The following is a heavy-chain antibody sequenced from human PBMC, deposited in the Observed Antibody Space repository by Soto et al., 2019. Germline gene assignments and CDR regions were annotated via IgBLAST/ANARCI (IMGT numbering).Heavy chain of an antibody. D-gene: IGHD2-8*01. CDR1: GFTCSSYD. CDR2: ISGSGGSS. J-gene: IGHJ1*01. CDR3: AKDSPVGVPLMRDLHD. Sequence: LRLSCAASGFTCSSYDMSWVRQAPGKGLEWVSVISGSGGSSYYADSVRGRFTLSRDNSKNTVYLQMNSLRAEDTAVYYCAKDSPVGVPLMRDLHDWGQGTLVTVSS. V-gene: IGHV3-23*01.